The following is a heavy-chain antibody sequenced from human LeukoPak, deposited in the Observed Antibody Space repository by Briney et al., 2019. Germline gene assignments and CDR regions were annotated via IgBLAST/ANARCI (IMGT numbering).Heavy chain of an antibody. CDR3: ARGDSSSSRVDTAMVLSY. D-gene: IGHD5-18*01. Sequence: SETLSLTCAVYGGSFSGYYWSWIRQPPGKGLEWIGEINHSGSTNYNPSLKSRVTISVDTSKNQFSLKLSSVTAADTAVYYCARGDSSSSRVDTAMVLSYWGQGTLVTVSS. CDR1: GGSFSGYY. V-gene: IGHV4-34*01. CDR2: INHSGST. J-gene: IGHJ4*02.